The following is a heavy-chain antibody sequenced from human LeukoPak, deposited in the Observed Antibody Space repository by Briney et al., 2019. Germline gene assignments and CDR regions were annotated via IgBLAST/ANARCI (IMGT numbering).Heavy chain of an antibody. D-gene: IGHD4-17*01. CDR1: GGSISRYY. CDR2: IYYSGST. J-gene: IGHJ4*02. V-gene: IGHV4-59*01. Sequence: RSSETLSLTCTVSGGSISRYYWSWIRQPPEKGLEWIGYIYYSGSTNYNPSLKSRVTISVDTSKNQFSLKLSSVTAADTAMYYCARGDGVRFDYWGQGTLVTVSS. CDR3: ARGDGVRFDY.